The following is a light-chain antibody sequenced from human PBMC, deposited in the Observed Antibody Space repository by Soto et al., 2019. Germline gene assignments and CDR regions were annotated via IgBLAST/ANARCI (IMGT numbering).Light chain of an antibody. CDR3: QQASWFLFT. CDR2: TAS. Sequence: DIQMTQSPSSVSASVGDSVTISCRASEEISSWLIWYRLKPGKAPKVLIHTASSLYSGVPSRFSGSGSGTDFTLTISSLQPEDSATYYCQQASWFLFTFGQGTKVEIK. CDR1: EEISSW. V-gene: IGKV1-12*01. J-gene: IGKJ1*01.